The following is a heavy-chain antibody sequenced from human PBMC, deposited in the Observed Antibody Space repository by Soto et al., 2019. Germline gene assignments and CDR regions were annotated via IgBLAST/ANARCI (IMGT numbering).Heavy chain of an antibody. CDR1: GFTFDDYA. Sequence: LSLTCAASGFTFDDYAMHWVRQAPGKGLEWVSGISWNSGSIGYADSVKGRFTISRDNAKNSLYLQMNSLRAEDTALYYCAKALGVVVATIVDYWGQGTLVTVSS. V-gene: IGHV3-9*01. CDR3: AKALGVVVATIVDY. J-gene: IGHJ4*02. CDR2: ISWNSGSI. D-gene: IGHD5-12*01.